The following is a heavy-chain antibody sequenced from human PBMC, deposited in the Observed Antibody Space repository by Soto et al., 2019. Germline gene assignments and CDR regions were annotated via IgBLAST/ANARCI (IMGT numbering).Heavy chain of an antibody. V-gene: IGHV1-69*13. Sequence: SVKVSCKASGGTFSSYAISWVRQAPGQGLEWMGGNIPIFGTANYAQKFQGRVTITADESTSTAYMELSSLRSEDTAVYYCARLGYDILTGYSKALHYYYGMDVWGQGTTVTVSS. CDR1: GGTFSSYA. D-gene: IGHD3-9*01. J-gene: IGHJ6*02. CDR2: NIPIFGTA. CDR3: ARLGYDILTGYSKALHYYYGMDV.